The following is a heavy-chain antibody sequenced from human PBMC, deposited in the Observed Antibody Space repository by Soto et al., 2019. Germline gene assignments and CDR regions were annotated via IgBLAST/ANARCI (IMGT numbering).Heavy chain of an antibody. V-gene: IGHV4-61*01. CDR1: GGSVSTFSHY. Sequence: SETLSLTCTVSGGSVSTFSHYWNWIRQPPGKGLDWIGFIYYSGSTNYNPSLKSRVTMSLDTSKNQFSLKLTSVTAADTAVYYCARDQDSGYVIKLLYFYNMDVWGQGTTVTVSS. J-gene: IGHJ6*02. CDR3: ARDQDSGYVIKLLYFYNMDV. CDR2: IYYSGST. D-gene: IGHD5-12*01.